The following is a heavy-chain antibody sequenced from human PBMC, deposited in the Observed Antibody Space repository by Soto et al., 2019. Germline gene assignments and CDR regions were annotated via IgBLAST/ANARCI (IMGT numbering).Heavy chain of an antibody. CDR2: ISYDGSNK. CDR1: GFTFSSYA. J-gene: IGHJ5*02. D-gene: IGHD2-15*01. CDR3: ARGLDIVVVVAATLGWFDP. Sequence: ESGGGVVQPGRSLRLSCAASGFTFSSYAMHWVRQAPGKGLEWVAVISYDGSNKYYADSVKGRFTISRDNSKNTLYLQMNSLRAEDTAVYYCARGLDIVVVVAATLGWFDPWGQGTLVTVSS. V-gene: IGHV3-30-3*01.